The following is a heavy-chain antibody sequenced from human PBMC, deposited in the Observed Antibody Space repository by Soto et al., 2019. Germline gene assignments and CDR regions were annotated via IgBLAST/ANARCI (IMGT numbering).Heavy chain of an antibody. CDR1: GFTFSSYW. Sequence: EVQLVESGGGLVQPGGSLRLSCAASGFTFSSYWMHWVRQAPGKGLVWVSRINSDGSSTSYADSVKGRFTISRDNAKNTLYLQMNRLRAEDTAVYYCARVPLPASYYYYGMDVWGQGTTVTVSS. CDR2: INSDGSST. CDR3: ARVPLPASYYYYGMDV. J-gene: IGHJ6*02. V-gene: IGHV3-74*01.